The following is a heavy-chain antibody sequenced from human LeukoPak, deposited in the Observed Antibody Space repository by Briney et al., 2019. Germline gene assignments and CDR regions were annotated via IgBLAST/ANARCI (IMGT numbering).Heavy chain of an antibody. D-gene: IGHD5-12*01. CDR1: GFNFGSYS. CDR3: ARGNRGYSGYECFDY. CDR2: VSSSSANI. J-gene: IGHJ4*02. V-gene: IGHV3-21*01. Sequence: GGSLRLSCAASGFNFGSYSMNWVRQAPGKGLEWVASVSSSSANIFYADSVKGRFTISRDNARNSLYLQMNSLRAEDTAVYYCARGNRGYSGYECFDYWGQGTLVTVSS.